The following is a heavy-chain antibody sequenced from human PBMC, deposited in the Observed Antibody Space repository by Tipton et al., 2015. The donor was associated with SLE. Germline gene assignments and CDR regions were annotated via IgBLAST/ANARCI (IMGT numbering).Heavy chain of an antibody. J-gene: IGHJ4*02. V-gene: IGHV3-30*14. Sequence: SLRLSCAASGFTFSSFAMHWVRQAPGKGLEWVALISFDGGHKYYADSVKGRFTISRDNSQNTVYLQTHNLTTDDTAAYFCAREGTGYPFDSWGQGTLVTVSS. CDR1: GFTFSSFA. D-gene: IGHD1-14*01. CDR2: ISFDGGHK. CDR3: AREGTGYPFDS.